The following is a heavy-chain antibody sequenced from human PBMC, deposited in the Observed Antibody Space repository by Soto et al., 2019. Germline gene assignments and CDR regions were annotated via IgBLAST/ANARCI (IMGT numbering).Heavy chain of an antibody. CDR3: ARDKITGLCDY. CDR2: INHSGST. D-gene: IGHD2-8*02. J-gene: IGHJ4*02. CDR1: GGSFSGYY. Sequence: QVQLQQWGAGLLKPSETLSLTCAVYGGSFSGYYWTWIRQPPGTGLEWIGEINHSGSTNYNPSLKGRVTIAVDTSKNQCSLKLTCVTAADTAVYYCARDKITGLCDYWGQGTLVTVSS. V-gene: IGHV4-34*01.